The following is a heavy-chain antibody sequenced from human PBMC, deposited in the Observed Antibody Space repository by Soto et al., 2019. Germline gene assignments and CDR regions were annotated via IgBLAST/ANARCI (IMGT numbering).Heavy chain of an antibody. D-gene: IGHD1-7*01. J-gene: IGHJ6*02. CDR2: IYPGDSDT. CDR3: ARLPYNWNFFGGMDV. CDR1: GYSFTSYW. Sequence: PGESLKISCKGSGYSFTSYWIGWVRQMPGKGLEWMGIIYPGDSDTRYSPSFQGQVTISADKSISTAYLQWSSLKASDTAMYYCARLPYNWNFFGGMDVWGQGTTVTVSS. V-gene: IGHV5-51*01.